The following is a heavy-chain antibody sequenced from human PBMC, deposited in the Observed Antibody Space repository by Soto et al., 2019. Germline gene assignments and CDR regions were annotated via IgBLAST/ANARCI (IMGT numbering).Heavy chain of an antibody. J-gene: IGHJ5*02. Sequence: QVQLVQSGAEVKKPGASVKVSCKASGYTFSSYAVQRVRQAPGQSLEWIGWIHAGNGDTKYSQKFHGRVTLTRDTPANTAYMDLSSLRSEDTAVYYCARVPRYTSDIVEVPAVMFDDWFVPWGQGTLVTVSS. CDR1: GYTFSSYA. V-gene: IGHV1-3*01. CDR3: ARVPRYTSDIVEVPAVMFDDWFVP. CDR2: IHAGNGDT. D-gene: IGHD2-2*01.